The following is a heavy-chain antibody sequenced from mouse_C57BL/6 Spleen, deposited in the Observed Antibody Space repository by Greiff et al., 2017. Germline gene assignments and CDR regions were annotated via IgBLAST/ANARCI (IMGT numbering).Heavy chain of an antibody. CDR3: ARLGYYGNYRGPFAY. CDR2: IDPEDGET. Sequence: VQLQQSGAELVKPGASVKLSCTASGFNIKDYYMHWVKQRTEQGLEWIGRIDPEDGETKYAPKFPGKATITADTSSNTAYLQLSSLTSEDTAVYYCARLGYYGNYRGPFAYWGQGTLVTVSA. V-gene: IGHV14-2*01. D-gene: IGHD2-1*01. J-gene: IGHJ3*01. CDR1: GFNIKDYY.